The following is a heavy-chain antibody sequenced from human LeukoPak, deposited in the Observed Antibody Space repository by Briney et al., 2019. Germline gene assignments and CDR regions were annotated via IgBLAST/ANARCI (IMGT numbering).Heavy chain of an antibody. D-gene: IGHD5-18*01. CDR3: ARDRGYSYGLDY. CDR2: IYYSGST. CDR1: GFTFSNAW. V-gene: IGHV4-4*02. J-gene: IGHJ4*02. Sequence: PGGSLRLSCAASGFTFSNAWMSWVRQPPGKGLEWIGSIYYSGSTYYNPSLKSRVTISVDTSKNQFSLKLSSVTAADTAVYYCARDRGYSYGLDYWGQGTLVTVSS.